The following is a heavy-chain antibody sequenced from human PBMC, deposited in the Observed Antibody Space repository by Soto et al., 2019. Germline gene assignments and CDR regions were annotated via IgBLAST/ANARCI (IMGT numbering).Heavy chain of an antibody. CDR3: VRAGTGYQLDY. J-gene: IGHJ4*02. CDR2: IRNKVHSYTA. Sequence: EVQLVESGGGLVQPGGSLRLSCAASGFTFSDHYMEWVRQASGKGLEWVGRIRNKVHSYTAEYAASVKGRFTISRDDSKNSLYLQMNSLKIEDTALYYCVRAGTGYQLDYWGQGTLVTVSS. D-gene: IGHD3-9*01. CDR1: GFTFSDHY. V-gene: IGHV3-72*01.